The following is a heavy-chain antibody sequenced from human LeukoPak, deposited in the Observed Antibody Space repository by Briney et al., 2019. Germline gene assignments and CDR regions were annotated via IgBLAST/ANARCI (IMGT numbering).Heavy chain of an antibody. D-gene: IGHD6-19*01. J-gene: IGHJ4*02. CDR3: AKDAEQWLVGSHFDY. Sequence: GGSLRLSCAASGFTFSSYAMSWVRQAPGKGLEWVSAISSSGGSTYYADSVKGRFTISRDNSKNTLYLQMNSLRAEDTAVYYCAKDAEQWLVGSHFDYWGQGTLVTVSS. CDR1: GFTFSSYA. CDR2: ISSSGGST. V-gene: IGHV3-23*01.